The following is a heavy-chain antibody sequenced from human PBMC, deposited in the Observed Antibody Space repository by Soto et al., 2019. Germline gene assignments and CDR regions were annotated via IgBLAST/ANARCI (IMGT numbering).Heavy chain of an antibody. Sequence: QAQLVQSGAEVKKPGASVKVSCKASGYTLSSFGIHWVRQAPGQRLEWMGWINAGNGNTKYSQKLQGRVTFSRDTSANTAYMELTSRTSEDTAVYYCVRTRQQWLVGDSWGQGSLVTVSS. CDR3: VRTRQQWLVGDS. D-gene: IGHD6-19*01. J-gene: IGHJ4*02. CDR2: INAGNGNT. CDR1: GYTLSSFG. V-gene: IGHV1-3*01.